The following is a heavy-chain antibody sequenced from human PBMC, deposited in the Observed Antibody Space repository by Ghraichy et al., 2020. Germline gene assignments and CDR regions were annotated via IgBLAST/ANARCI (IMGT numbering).Heavy chain of an antibody. J-gene: IGHJ3*02. CDR1: GDSVSSNSAA. CDR2: TYYRSKWYN. Sequence: SQTLSLTCAISGDSVSSNSAAWNWIRQSPSRGLEWLGRTYYRSKWYNDYAVSVKSRITINPDTSKNQFSLQLNSVTPEDTAVYYCARRILVYGDYVYLYAFDIWGQGTMVTVSS. CDR3: ARRILVYGDYVYLYAFDI. D-gene: IGHD4-17*01. V-gene: IGHV6-1*01.